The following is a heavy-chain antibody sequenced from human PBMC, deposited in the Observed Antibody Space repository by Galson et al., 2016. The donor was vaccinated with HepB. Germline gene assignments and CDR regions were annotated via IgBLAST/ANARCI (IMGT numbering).Heavy chain of an antibody. J-gene: IGHJ4*02. CDR2: TFYRSKWYY. Sequence: CAISGDSVSSNNAAWNWIRQSPSRGLEWLGRTFYRSKWYYDYAVFVRGRITINPDTSKNQFSLHLNSVTPEDTALYYCVRDHYHNWNYHFDLWGQGALVTVSS. V-gene: IGHV6-1*01. CDR3: VRDHYHNWNYHFDL. D-gene: IGHD1-7*01. CDR1: GDSVSSNNAA.